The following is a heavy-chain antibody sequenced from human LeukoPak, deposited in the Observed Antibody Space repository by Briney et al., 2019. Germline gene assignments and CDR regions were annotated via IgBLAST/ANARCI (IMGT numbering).Heavy chain of an antibody. J-gene: IGHJ4*02. D-gene: IGHD6-6*01. CDR3: ARQGYSSSRDY. CDR1: GYSICSGYY. CDR2: IYHSGST. Sequence: PSETLSLTCAVSGYSICSGYYWGWIRQPPGKGLEWIGSIYHSGSTYYNPSLKSRVTISVDTSKNQFSLKLSSVTAADTAVYYCARQGYSSSRDYWGQGTLVTVSS. V-gene: IGHV4-38-2*01.